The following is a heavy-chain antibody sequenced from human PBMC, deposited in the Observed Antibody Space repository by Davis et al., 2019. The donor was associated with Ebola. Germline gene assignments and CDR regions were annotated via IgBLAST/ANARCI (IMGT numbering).Heavy chain of an antibody. Sequence: GGSLRLSCATLGLTFGGYAMSWVRQAPGKGLEWIALIRGKAYGATTEYAASVRGRFTISRDDSKSIAYLQMNSLKAEDTAVYYCTRTPLYRDWSPFDYWGQGSLVTVSS. D-gene: IGHD3-9*01. J-gene: IGHJ4*02. CDR3: TRTPLYRDWSPFDY. CDR2: IRGKAYGATT. V-gene: IGHV3-49*04. CDR1: GLTFGGYA.